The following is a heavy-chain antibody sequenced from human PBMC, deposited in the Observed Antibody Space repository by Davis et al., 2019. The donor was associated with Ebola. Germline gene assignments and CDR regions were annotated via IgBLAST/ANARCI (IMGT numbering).Heavy chain of an antibody. CDR1: GFTFSKAW. CDR3: TTRTAVTDVHAFDV. Sequence: GESLKISCAASGFTFSKAWMSLVRQAPGKGLEWGGRIKSKTDGGTIDYAPPVKGRFTISSDDSKNTLFLQMDSLKTEDTAVYHCTTRTAVTDVHAFDVWGQGTMVAVSP. V-gene: IGHV3-15*01. CDR2: IKSKTDGGTI. D-gene: IGHD6-19*01. J-gene: IGHJ3*01.